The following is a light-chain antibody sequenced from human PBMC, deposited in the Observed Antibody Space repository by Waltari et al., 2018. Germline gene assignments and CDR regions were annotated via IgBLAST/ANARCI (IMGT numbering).Light chain of an antibody. J-gene: IGLJ1*01. CDR2: EVS. CDR1: DSDVGAYDF. CDR3: SSYTTSSAPGV. V-gene: IGLV2-14*01. Sequence: QSALTQPASVSGSPGQSTTISCSGTDSDVGAYDFVSWYQQHPGKAPHLIIYEVSNRPSGISNRFSASTSGNTASLTISGLQAEDEADYYCSSYTTSSAPGVFGTGTRVTVL.